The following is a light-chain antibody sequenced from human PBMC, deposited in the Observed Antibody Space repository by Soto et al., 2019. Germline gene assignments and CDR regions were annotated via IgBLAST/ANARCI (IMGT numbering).Light chain of an antibody. J-gene: IGKJ4*01. CDR1: QGVRDD. Sequence: IQMTQSPSSLSASVGDRVTITCRASQGVRDDVGWYQQKPGKAPKLLIYSASTLQSGVPSRFSGSGSGTDFTLTISGLQLEDFASYYCLRESNYPLTFGGGTKVDI. CDR3: LRESNYPLT. V-gene: IGKV1-6*01. CDR2: SAS.